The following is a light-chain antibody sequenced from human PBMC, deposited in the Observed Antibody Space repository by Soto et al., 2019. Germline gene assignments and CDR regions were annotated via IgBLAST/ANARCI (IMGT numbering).Light chain of an antibody. CDR3: QKYNSAPWT. Sequence: DIQMTQSPSSLSASVGDRVTITCRASQGSSNYLAWYQQQPGKVTKLLIYVASTLQSGVPSRFSGSGSGTDFTLTISSLQPEDVATYYCQKYNSAPWTFGQGTKVEIK. CDR1: QGSSNY. J-gene: IGKJ1*01. V-gene: IGKV1-27*01. CDR2: VAS.